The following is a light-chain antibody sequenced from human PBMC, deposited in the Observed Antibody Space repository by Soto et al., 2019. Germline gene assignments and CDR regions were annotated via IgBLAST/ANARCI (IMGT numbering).Light chain of an antibody. Sequence: DIQMTQSPSSLSASVGDRVTITCRASQSISSYLSWYQQKPGRAPKLLIYTASSLQGGVPSRFTGSGSGTDFTLTISSLQPEDFATYYCQQSHSAPLITFGQGTRLEI. CDR3: QQSHSAPLIT. V-gene: IGKV1-39*01. CDR2: TAS. J-gene: IGKJ5*01. CDR1: QSISSY.